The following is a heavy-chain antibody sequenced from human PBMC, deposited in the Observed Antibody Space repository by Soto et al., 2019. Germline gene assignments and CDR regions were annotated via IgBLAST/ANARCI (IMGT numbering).Heavy chain of an antibody. Sequence: QVQLQESGPGLVKPSQTLSLTCTVSGGSISSGGYYWSWIRHHPGKGLEWIGYISYSGNSYYNSSLKRRLTISLDTSKNQFSLKLSSVTAADTAVYYCARDQAEKAYGMDVWGQGTTVTVSS. V-gene: IGHV4-31*03. CDR3: ARDQAEKAYGMDV. J-gene: IGHJ6*02. CDR1: GGSISSGGYY. CDR2: ISYSGNS.